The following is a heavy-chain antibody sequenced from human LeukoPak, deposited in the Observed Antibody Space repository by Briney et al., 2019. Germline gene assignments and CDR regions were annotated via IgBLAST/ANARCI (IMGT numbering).Heavy chain of an antibody. D-gene: IGHD3-10*01. J-gene: IGHJ5*02. CDR3: ASSITMVRGVKENWLDP. CDR1: GGSFSGYY. Sequence: SETLSLTCAVYGGSFSGYYWSWIRQPPGKGLEWIGEINHSGSTNYNPSLKSRVTISVDTSKNQFSLKLSSVTAADTAVYYCASSITMVRGVKENWLDPWGQGTLVTASS. CDR2: INHSGST. V-gene: IGHV4-34*01.